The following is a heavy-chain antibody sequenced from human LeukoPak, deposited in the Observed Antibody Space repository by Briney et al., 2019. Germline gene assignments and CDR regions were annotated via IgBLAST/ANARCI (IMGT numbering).Heavy chain of an antibody. CDR2: IGSSGGGI. D-gene: IGHD3-22*01. V-gene: IGHV3-23*01. CDR1: GFTFSTYT. Sequence: GGSLRLSCAASGFTFSTYTMYWVRHPPGKGLEWVSIIGSSGGGIHYADSVKGRFTISRDNSKNALYLQMNSLRAEDTAVYYCAKGGSMIAYWGQGTLVTVSS. J-gene: IGHJ4*02. CDR3: AKGGSMIAY.